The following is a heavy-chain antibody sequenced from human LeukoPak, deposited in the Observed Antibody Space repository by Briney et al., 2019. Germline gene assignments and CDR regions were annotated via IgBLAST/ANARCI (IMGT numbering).Heavy chain of an antibody. J-gene: IGHJ4*02. CDR2: IYCSGST. CDR1: GGSISSYY. Sequence: PSETLSLTCTVSGGSISSYYWSWIWQPPGKGLEWIGYIYCSGSTNYNPSLKSRVTISVDTSKNQFSLKLSSVTAADTAVYYCARDGYYDSSGYGYWGQGTLVTVSS. CDR3: ARDGYYDSSGYGY. D-gene: IGHD3-22*01. V-gene: IGHV4-59*01.